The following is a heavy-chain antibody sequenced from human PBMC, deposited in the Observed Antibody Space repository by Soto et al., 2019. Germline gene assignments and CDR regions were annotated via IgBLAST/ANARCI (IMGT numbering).Heavy chain of an antibody. D-gene: IGHD3-9*01. Sequence: EVQLVESGGGLVKPGGSLRLSCAAPGFTFSSYSMNWVRQAPGKGLEWVSSISSSSSYIYYADSVKGRFTISRDNAKNSLYLQMNSLRAEDTAVYYCARGDILTGYYFDYWGQGTLVTVSS. V-gene: IGHV3-21*01. CDR2: ISSSSSYI. CDR3: ARGDILTGYYFDY. J-gene: IGHJ4*02. CDR1: GFTFSSYS.